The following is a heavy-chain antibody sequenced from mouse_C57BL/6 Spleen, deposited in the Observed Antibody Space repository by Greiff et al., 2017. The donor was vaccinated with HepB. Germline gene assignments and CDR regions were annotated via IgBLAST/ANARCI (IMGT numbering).Heavy chain of an antibody. D-gene: IGHD2-3*01. CDR3: AAQDGSFDY. CDR1: GYSITSGYY. J-gene: IGHJ2*01. Sequence: EVKLEESGPGLVKPSQSLSLTCSVTGYSITSGYYWNWIRQFPGNKLEWMGYISYDGSNNYNPSLKNRISITRDTSKNQFFLKLNSVTTEDTATYYCAAQDGSFDYWGQGTTLTVSS. CDR2: ISYDGSN. V-gene: IGHV3-6*01.